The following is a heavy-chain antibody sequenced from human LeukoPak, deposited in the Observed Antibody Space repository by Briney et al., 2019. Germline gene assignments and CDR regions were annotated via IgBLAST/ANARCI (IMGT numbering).Heavy chain of an antibody. Sequence: PGRSLRLSCAASGFTFSSYAMHWVRQAPGKGLEWVAVISYDGSNKYYADSVKGRFTISRDNSKNTLYLQMNSLRAEDTAVYYCARDSGYGDLDYWGQGTLVTVSS. J-gene: IGHJ4*02. D-gene: IGHD4-17*01. V-gene: IGHV3-30*04. CDR1: GFTFSSYA. CDR3: ARDSGYGDLDY. CDR2: ISYDGSNK.